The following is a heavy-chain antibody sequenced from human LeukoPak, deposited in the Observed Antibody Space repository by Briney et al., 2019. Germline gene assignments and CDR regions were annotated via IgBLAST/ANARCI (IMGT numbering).Heavy chain of an antibody. J-gene: IGHJ4*02. V-gene: IGHV4-59*12. CDR3: ARGGRRITMIVVVDTRGPYFDY. Sequence: SETLSLTCTVSGGSISTYYWSWIRLPPGKGLEWIAYIYFTGRTQYDPSLKSRVTISEDTSKNQFSLKLSSVTAADTAVYYCARGGRRITMIVVVDTRGPYFDYWGQGTLVTVSS. CDR2: IYFTGRT. D-gene: IGHD3-22*01. CDR1: GGSISTYY.